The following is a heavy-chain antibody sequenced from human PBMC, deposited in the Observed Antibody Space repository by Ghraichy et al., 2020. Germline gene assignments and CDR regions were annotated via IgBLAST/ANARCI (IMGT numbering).Heavy chain of an antibody. J-gene: IGHJ4*02. Sequence: ASVKVSCKASGYTFTGYYMHWVRQAPGQGLEWMGWINPNSGGTNYAQKFQGRVTMTRDTSISTAYMELSRLRSDDTAVYYCARVRLDLIFGVGDFDYWGQGTLVTVSS. CDR3: ARVRLDLIFGVGDFDY. D-gene: IGHD3-3*01. CDR1: GYTFTGYY. V-gene: IGHV1-2*02. CDR2: INPNSGGT.